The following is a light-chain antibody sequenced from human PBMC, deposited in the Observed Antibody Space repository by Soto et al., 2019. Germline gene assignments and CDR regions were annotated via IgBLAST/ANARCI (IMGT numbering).Light chain of an antibody. CDR1: SSDVGGYNY. Sequence: QSALTQPPSASGSPGQSVTISCTGTSSDVGGYNYVSWYQQHPGKAPKLMIYEVSKRPSGVPDRFSGSKSGNTASLTVSGLQAEDEADYDCSSYAGSNTSVCGTGTKVT. CDR3: SSYAGSNTSV. J-gene: IGLJ1*01. CDR2: EVS. V-gene: IGLV2-8*01.